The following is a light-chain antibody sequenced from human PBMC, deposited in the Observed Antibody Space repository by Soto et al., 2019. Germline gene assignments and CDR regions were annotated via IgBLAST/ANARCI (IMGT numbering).Light chain of an antibody. V-gene: IGKV3-15*01. CDR2: GAS. CDR3: QQYNNLLWT. CDR1: QSVSSN. J-gene: IGKJ1*01. Sequence: EIVMTQSPATLSVSPGERATLSCRASQSVSSNLAWYQQKPGQAPRLLIYGASTRATGIPARFSGSGSGTEFTLTISSLQSEDFAVYYWQQYNNLLWTFGQGTKVDIK.